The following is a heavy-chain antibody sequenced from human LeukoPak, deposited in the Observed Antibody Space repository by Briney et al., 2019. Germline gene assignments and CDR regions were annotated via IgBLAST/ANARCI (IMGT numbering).Heavy chain of an antibody. CDR3: ARIASGWPDY. J-gene: IGHJ4*02. D-gene: IGHD6-19*01. V-gene: IGHV3-21*01. CDR2: ISSSSSYI. CDR1: GFTFSSYS. Sequence: SGGSLRLSCAASGFTFSSYSMNWVRQAPGKGLEWVSSISSSSSYIYYADSVKGRFTISRDNAKNSLYLQMNSLRAEDTAVYYCARIASGWPDYWGQGTLVTVSS.